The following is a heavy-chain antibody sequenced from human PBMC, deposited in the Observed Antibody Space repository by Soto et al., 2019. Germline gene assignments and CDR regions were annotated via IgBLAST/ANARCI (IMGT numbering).Heavy chain of an antibody. D-gene: IGHD3-22*01. V-gene: IGHV3-30*18. Sequence: GGSLRLSCAASGFTFSSYGMHWVRQAPGKGLEWVAVISYDGSNKYYADSVKGRFTISRDNSKNTLYLQMNSLRAEDTAVYYCAKERNYYDSSGPLDYWGQGTLVTVSS. J-gene: IGHJ4*02. CDR3: AKERNYYDSSGPLDY. CDR2: ISYDGSNK. CDR1: GFTFSSYG.